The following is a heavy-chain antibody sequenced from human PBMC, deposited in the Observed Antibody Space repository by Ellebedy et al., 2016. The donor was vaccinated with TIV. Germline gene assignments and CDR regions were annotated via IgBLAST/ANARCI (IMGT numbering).Heavy chain of an antibody. CDR1: GGSISTYY. J-gene: IGHJ5*02. Sequence: SETLSLTCTVSGGSISTYYWSWIRQPPGKGLEWIGCFYYNGSTKYNPSLKSRVTISVDPSKNHFSLKLSSVTAADTAVYYCSRVRTTMVRGDFPLPLIDPWGQGTLVTVSS. V-gene: IGHV4-59*01. CDR3: SRVRTTMVRGDFPLPLIDP. D-gene: IGHD3-10*01. CDR2: FYYNGST.